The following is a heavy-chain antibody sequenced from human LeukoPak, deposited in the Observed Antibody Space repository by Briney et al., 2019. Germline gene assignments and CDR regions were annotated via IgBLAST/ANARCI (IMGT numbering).Heavy chain of an antibody. V-gene: IGHV3-21*01. J-gene: IGHJ4*02. CDR2: ISSSSSYI. CDR1: GFTFSSYS. CDR3: ARDTSGMFGY. D-gene: IGHD3-10*02. Sequence: GGSLRLSCAASGFTFSSYSMNWVRQAPGKGLEWVSSISSSSSYIYYADSVKGRFTISRDNAKSSLYLQMNSLRAEDTAVYYCARDTSGMFGYWGQGTLVTVSP.